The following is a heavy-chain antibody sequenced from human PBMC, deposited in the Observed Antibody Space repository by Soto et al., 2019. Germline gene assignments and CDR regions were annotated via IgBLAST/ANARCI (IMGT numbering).Heavy chain of an antibody. CDR3: ARGPSSLTRFDY. D-gene: IGHD2-2*01. J-gene: IGHJ4*02. Sequence: QVQLVESGGGVVQPGRSLRLSCAASGFTFSSYAMHWVRQAPGKGLEWVAVISYDGSNKYYADSVKGRFTISRDNSKNTLYLQMNSLRAEDTAEYYCARGPSSLTRFDYWGQGTLVTVSS. CDR2: ISYDGSNK. V-gene: IGHV3-30-3*01. CDR1: GFTFSSYA.